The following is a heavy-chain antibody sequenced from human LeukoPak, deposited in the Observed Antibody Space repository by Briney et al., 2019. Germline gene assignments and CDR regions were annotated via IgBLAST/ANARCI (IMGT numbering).Heavy chain of an antibody. CDR3: AKELYYDSSGYGY. D-gene: IGHD3-22*01. V-gene: IGHV3-30*02. CDR2: IRYDGSNK. J-gene: IGHJ4*02. Sequence: GGSLRLSCAASGFIFSSYGMHWVRQAPGKGLEWVAFIRYDGSNKYYADSVKGRFTISRDNSKNTLYLQMNSLRAEDTAVYYCAKELYYDSSGYGYWGQGTLVTVSS. CDR1: GFIFSSYG.